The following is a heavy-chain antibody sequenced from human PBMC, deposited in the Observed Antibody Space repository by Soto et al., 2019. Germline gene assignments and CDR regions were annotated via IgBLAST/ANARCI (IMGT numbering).Heavy chain of an antibody. CDR1: GFTFSSYA. Sequence: GGSLRLSCAASGFTFSSYAMSWVRQAPGKGLEWVSAISGSGGSTYYADSVKGRFTISRDNSKNTLYLQMNSLRAEDTAVYYCAKGGYCSRTSCFTYFDYWGQGTLVTVSS. V-gene: IGHV3-23*01. J-gene: IGHJ4*02. D-gene: IGHD2-2*02. CDR3: AKGGYCSRTSCFTYFDY. CDR2: ISGSGGST.